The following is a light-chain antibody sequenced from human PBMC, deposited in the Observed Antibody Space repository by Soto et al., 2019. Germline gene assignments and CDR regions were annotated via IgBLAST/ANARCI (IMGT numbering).Light chain of an antibody. CDR3: HQSDKTPTFS. J-gene: IGKJ3*01. CDR2: AAS. V-gene: IGKV1-39*01. Sequence: DIQMTQSPSSLSASVGDRVTITCRASQSNSSYLNWYQQKPVKVPKLLIYAASSLQSGVPSRICGGGSGTDFTFTVSSPPLEDFATYYCHQSDKTPTFSLSPGTKVDIK. CDR1: QSNSSY.